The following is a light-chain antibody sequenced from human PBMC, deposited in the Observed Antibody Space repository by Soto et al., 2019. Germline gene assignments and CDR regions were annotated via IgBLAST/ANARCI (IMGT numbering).Light chain of an antibody. CDR3: QRYDDAPLT. CDR2: AAS. J-gene: IGKJ4*01. Sequence: DIQMTQSPSSLSASVGDRVTMTCRASQDIANYLVWYQQQPGKVPKLLIYAASTLHSGVPSRFSGSGSGTDFTLTISSLQPEDVGTYYCQRYDDAPLTFGRGTKVDIK. V-gene: IGKV1-27*01. CDR1: QDIANY.